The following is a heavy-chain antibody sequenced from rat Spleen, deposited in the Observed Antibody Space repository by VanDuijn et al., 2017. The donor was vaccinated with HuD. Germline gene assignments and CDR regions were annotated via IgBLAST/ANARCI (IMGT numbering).Heavy chain of an antibody. D-gene: IGHD4-1*01. CDR2: ITPSGSTT. Sequence: EVQLVESGGGSVQPGRSLKLSCAASGFSFSKYGMQWIRQTPTKGLEWVAAITPSGSTTAYRDSVKGRFTISRDNAKSTLYLQMDSLRSEDTATYYCASRAPFAYWGQGVLVTVSS. V-gene: IGHV5-19*01. CDR3: ASRAPFAY. CDR1: GFSFSKYG. J-gene: IGHJ2*01.